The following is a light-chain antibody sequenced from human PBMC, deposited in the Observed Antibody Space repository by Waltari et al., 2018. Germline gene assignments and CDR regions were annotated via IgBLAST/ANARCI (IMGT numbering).Light chain of an antibody. CDR1: FPHTERNP. CDR3: AAWDDSLNGIV. Sequence: QSALTQPPSASGTPGQRVAIPCSGSFPHTERNPATWYQPLPGTAPKLLIYSDNQRPSGVPDRFSGSNSGTSASLAISGLQSEDEADYYCAAWDDSLNGIVFGGGTKLTVL. CDR2: SDN. J-gene: IGLJ2*01. V-gene: IGLV1-44*01.